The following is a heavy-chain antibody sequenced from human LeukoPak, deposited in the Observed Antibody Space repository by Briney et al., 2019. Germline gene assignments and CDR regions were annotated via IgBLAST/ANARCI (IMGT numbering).Heavy chain of an antibody. J-gene: IGHJ4*02. V-gene: IGHV4-59*01. Sequence: PSGTLSLTCTVSGGSISSCYWSWIRQPPGKGLEWIGYIYYSGSTNYNPSLKSRVTISVDTSKNQFSLKLSSATAADTAVYYCARAGRRFGTITGGDYWGQGTLVTVSS. CDR2: IYYSGST. D-gene: IGHD3-10*01. CDR3: ARAGRRFGTITGGDY. CDR1: GGSISSCY.